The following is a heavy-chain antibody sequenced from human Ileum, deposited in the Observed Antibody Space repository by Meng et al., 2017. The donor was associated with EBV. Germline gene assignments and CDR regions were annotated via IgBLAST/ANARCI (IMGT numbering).Heavy chain of an antibody. D-gene: IGHD6-13*01. J-gene: IGHJ4*02. Sequence: VQHTCADARMFNPSGPLSLTCAVYGGSFSGYYWTWIRQPPGKGLEWIGEINHSGSTNYNPSRKSRVTISVDKNQFSLKLSSATAADTAVYYCARGFYTYGSSCFDYWGQGTLVTVSS. CDR1: GGSFSGYY. CDR3: ARGFYTYGSSCFDY. V-gene: IGHV4-34*01. CDR2: INHSGST.